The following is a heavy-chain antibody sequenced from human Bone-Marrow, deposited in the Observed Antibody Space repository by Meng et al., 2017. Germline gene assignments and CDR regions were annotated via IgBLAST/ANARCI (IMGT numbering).Heavy chain of an antibody. CDR2: INHSGST. J-gene: IGHJ2*01. CDR1: GGSFSGYY. CDR3: ARGPRRAIAAAGTGYFDL. D-gene: IGHD6-13*01. V-gene: IGHV4-34*01. Sequence: QVQLQQWGAGILKPSETLSLTCAVYGGSFSGYYWSWIRQPPGKGLEWIGEINHSGSTNYNPSLKSRVTISVDTSKNQFSLKLSSVTAADTAVYYCARGPRRAIAAAGTGYFDLWGRGTLVTVSS.